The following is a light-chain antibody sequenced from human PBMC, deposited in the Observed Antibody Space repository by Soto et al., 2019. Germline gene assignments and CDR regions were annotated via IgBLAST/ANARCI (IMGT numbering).Light chain of an antibody. J-gene: IGKJ1*01. CDR3: QQYNDWPPYT. Sequence: EIVMTQSPANLSVSPGERATLSCRASQSVSSNLVWYQQKPGQAPRLLIYETSTRATGVPARFSGSGSGTEFTLTISSLQSEDFAVYYCQQYNDWPPYTFGQGTKVDIK. CDR1: QSVSSN. V-gene: IGKV3-15*01. CDR2: ETS.